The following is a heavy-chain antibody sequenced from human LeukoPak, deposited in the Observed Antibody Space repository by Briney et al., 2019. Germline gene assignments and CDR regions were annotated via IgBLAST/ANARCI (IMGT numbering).Heavy chain of an antibody. CDR2: IYYSGST. J-gene: IGHJ4*02. V-gene: IGHV4-59*12. Sequence: PSETLSLTCTVSGGSISSYYWSWIRQPPGKGLEWIGYIYYSGSTNYNPSLKSRVTISVDTSKNQFSLKLSSVTAADTAVYYCAGTYYYGSGYYFDYWGQGTLVTVSS. CDR3: AGTYYYGSGYYFDY. CDR1: GGSISSYY. D-gene: IGHD3-10*01.